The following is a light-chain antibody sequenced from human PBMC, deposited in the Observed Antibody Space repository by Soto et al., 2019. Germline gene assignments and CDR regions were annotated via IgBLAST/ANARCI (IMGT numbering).Light chain of an antibody. CDR1: QSISSW. CDR3: QQYNNYWT. CDR2: DAS. V-gene: IGKV1-5*01. J-gene: IGKJ1*01. Sequence: IQLTQSPSSLCASVGDRVTISCRASQSISSWLAWYQQKPGKAPKLLIYDASSLESGVPSRFSGSGSATEFTPTISSLQPDDFATYYCQQYNNYWTFGQGTKVDI.